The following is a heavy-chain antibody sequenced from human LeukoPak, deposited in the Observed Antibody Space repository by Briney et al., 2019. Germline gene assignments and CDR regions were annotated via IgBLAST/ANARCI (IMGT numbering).Heavy chain of an antibody. J-gene: IGHJ4*02. Sequence: GASVKVSCKASGGTFSSYAISWVRQAPGQGLEWMGRIIPILGIANYAQKFQGRVTITADKSTSTAYMELSSLRSEDTAVYYCATDRGVLRYFDWLLPLDYWGKGTLVTVSS. CDR3: ATDRGVLRYFDWLLPLDY. CDR2: IIPILGIA. CDR1: GGTFSSYA. D-gene: IGHD3-9*01. V-gene: IGHV1-69*04.